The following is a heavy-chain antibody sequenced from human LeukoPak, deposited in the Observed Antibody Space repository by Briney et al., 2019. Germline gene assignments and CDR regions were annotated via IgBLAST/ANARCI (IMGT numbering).Heavy chain of an antibody. Sequence: PGGSLRLSCAASGFTFSSYAMSWVRQAPGKGLEWVSAISGSGGSTYYADSVKGRFTISRDNAKNSLYLQMNSLRAEDTAVYYCAKWGMGGWFGEYYFDYWGQGTLVTVSS. D-gene: IGHD3-10*01. V-gene: IGHV3-23*01. CDR3: AKWGMGGWFGEYYFDY. CDR2: ISGSGGST. J-gene: IGHJ4*02. CDR1: GFTFSSYA.